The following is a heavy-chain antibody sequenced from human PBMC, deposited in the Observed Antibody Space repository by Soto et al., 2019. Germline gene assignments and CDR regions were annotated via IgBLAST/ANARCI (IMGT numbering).Heavy chain of an antibody. D-gene: IGHD2-2*02. Sequence: PGGSLRLSCAASGFTFSSYEMHWVRQAPGKGLEWVSYISSSGSTIYYADSVKGRFTISRDNAKNSLYLQMNSLRAEDTAVYYCTIYRVSDAFDIWGQGTMVTVSS. J-gene: IGHJ3*02. CDR3: TIYRVSDAFDI. CDR2: ISSSGSTI. V-gene: IGHV3-48*03. CDR1: GFTFSSYE.